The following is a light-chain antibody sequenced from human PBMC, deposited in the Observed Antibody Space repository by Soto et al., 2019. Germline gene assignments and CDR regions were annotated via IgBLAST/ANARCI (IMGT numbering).Light chain of an antibody. V-gene: IGKV4-1*01. J-gene: IGKJ4*01. CDR2: WAS. CDR3: QQYYGTPLT. CDR1: QSVLYSSNNKNY. Sequence: DIVMTQSPDSLAVSLGERATINCKSSQSVLYSSNNKNYLAWYQQKPGQPPNLLIYWASTRESGVPDRFSGSGSGTDFTLTISSLQAEDAAVYYCQQYYGTPLTFGGGTKVEIK.